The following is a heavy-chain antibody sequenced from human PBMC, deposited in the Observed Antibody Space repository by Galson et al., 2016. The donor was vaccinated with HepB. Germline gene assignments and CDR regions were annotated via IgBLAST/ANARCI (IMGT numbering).Heavy chain of an antibody. D-gene: IGHD2-21*02. V-gene: IGHV3-21*01. CDR3: ARAEDCFGDCHQKYYLDY. Sequence: SLRLSCAASGFTFSTYSMNWVRLAPGKGLEWVSSTDSTSRYIYYADSVRGRFTISRDNAQKSLYLQMNSLRAEDTALYYCARAEDCFGDCHQKYYLDYWGRGTLVTVSS. J-gene: IGHJ4*02. CDR2: TDSTSRYI. CDR1: GFTFSTYS.